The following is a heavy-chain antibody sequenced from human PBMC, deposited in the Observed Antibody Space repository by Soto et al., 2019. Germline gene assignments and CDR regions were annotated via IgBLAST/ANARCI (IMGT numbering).Heavy chain of an antibody. V-gene: IGHV3-23*01. J-gene: IGHJ3*02. CDR2: ISYSADKT. CDR1: GFTFSNYV. Sequence: EVQLLESGGGLLQPGGSLRLSCAASGFTFSNYVMNWVRQAPGKGLEWVSTISYSADKTFYADSVKGRFTISRDNSRDTLFLQMNSLRADDAAVYYCARRARTATTNWGAFDIWGQGTMVTVSS. CDR3: ARRARTATTNWGAFDI. D-gene: IGHD1-7*01.